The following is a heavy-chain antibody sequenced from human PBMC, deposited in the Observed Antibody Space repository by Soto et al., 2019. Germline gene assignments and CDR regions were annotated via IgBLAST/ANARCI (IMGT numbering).Heavy chain of an antibody. J-gene: IGHJ6*03. V-gene: IGHV1-8*01. CDR2: MNPNSGNT. CDR1: GYTFTSYD. D-gene: IGHD6-13*01. CDR3: ARMGSPGYYHSYYMDV. Sequence: ASVKVSCKASGYTFTSYDINWVRQATGQGLEWMGWMNPNSGNTGYAQKFQGRVTMTRNTSISTAYMELSSLRSEDTAVYYCARMGSPGYYHSYYMDVWGKGTTVTLSS.